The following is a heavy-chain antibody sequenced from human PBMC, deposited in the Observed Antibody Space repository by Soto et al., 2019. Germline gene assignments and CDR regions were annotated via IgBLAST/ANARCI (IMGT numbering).Heavy chain of an antibody. V-gene: IGHV3-11*01. J-gene: IGHJ6*03. CDR2: ISSSGSTI. CDR3: ARATTGTYVHYYYYMDV. Sequence: GGSLRLSCAASGFTFSDYYMSWIRQAPWKGLEWVSYISSSGSTIYYADSVKGRFTISRDNAKNSLYLQMNSLRAEDTAVYYCARATTGTYVHYYYYMDVWGKGTTVTVSS. D-gene: IGHD1-1*01. CDR1: GFTFSDYY.